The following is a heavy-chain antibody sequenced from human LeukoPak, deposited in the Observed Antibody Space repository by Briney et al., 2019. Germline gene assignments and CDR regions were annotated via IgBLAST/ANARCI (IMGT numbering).Heavy chain of an antibody. V-gene: IGHV4-59*01. J-gene: IGHJ6*02. CDR1: GGSISYYY. D-gene: IGHD4-17*01. Sequence: SETLSLTCTVSGGSISYYYWSWIRQPPGKGLEWIGYIYYSGTANYNPSLKSRVTISVDTSKNQFSLQLRSATAADTAVYYCAREDPQTTVPEGMDVWGQGTTVTVSS. CDR3: AREDPQTTVPEGMDV. CDR2: IYYSGTA.